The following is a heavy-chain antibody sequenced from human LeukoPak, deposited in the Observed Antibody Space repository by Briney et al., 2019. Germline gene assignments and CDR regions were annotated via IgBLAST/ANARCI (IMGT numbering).Heavy chain of an antibody. CDR1: GYTFTEYY. CDR2: INPNSGGT. V-gene: IGHV1-2*02. Sequence: ASVKVSCKASGYTFTEYYMHWVRQAPGQGLEWMGWINPNSGGTHFAQKFQGRVTMTRDTSITTVYMELSSLRSDDTAVYYCARSSYEYGDYVYYFYMDVWGEGTTVTISS. CDR3: ARSSYEYGDYVYYFYMDV. J-gene: IGHJ6*03. D-gene: IGHD4-17*01.